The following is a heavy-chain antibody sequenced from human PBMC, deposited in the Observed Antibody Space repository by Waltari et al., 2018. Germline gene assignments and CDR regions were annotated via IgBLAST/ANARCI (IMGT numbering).Heavy chain of an antibody. CDR3: ARGSSFSGYFDL. J-gene: IGHJ4*02. CDR1: GFIVSSKY. V-gene: IGHV3-53*02. CDR2: MYSSSTT. D-gene: IGHD6-19*01. Sequence: EVQLVETGGTLIQPGGSLRLSCPASGFIVSSKYMSWVRQAPGKGLEWVSVMYSSSTTYYADSVKGRFTISRDNSKNTLYLEMNSLRAEDTAVYYCARGSSFSGYFDLWGQGTPVTVSS.